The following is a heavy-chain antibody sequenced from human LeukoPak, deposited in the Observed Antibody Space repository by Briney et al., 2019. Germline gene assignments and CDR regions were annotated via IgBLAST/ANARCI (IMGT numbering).Heavy chain of an antibody. Sequence: GGSLRLFYAASGFPFSSYALSWAGQAPGKGLVWVSALSNGGGNTYYAASVQGRFTISRDNSKNTLFLQMNSLRAEDTAVYFCARIREANIMAYYYGMDVWGQGTTVTVSS. J-gene: IGHJ6*02. D-gene: IGHD3-16*01. CDR1: GFPFSSYA. CDR3: ARIREANIMAYYYGMDV. V-gene: IGHV3-23*01. CDR2: LSNGGGNT.